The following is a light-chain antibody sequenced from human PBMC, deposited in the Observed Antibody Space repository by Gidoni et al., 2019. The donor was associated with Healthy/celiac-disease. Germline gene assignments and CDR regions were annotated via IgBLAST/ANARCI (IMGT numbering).Light chain of an antibody. V-gene: IGKV1-5*03. J-gene: IGKJ1*01. Sequence: DIQVTQSPSTLSASVGDRVTITCRASQFISTWLAWYQVKPGKAPKLLIFKASSLESGVPSRFSGSGSGTEFSLTISSLQSDDFATYYCQQYYSQRAFGQGTKVEIK. CDR3: QQYYSQRA. CDR1: QFISTW. CDR2: KAS.